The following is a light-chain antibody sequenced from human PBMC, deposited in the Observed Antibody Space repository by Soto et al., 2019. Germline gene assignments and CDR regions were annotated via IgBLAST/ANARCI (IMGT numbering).Light chain of an antibody. Sequence: QAVVTQPASASGTPGQRVTISCSGSSSNIGSNTVNWYQQLPGTAPKLLIYSNNQRPSGVPDRFSGSKSGTSASLAISGLQSEDEADYYCAAWDDSLNVSVVFGGGTKLTVL. CDR1: SSNIGSNT. CDR2: SNN. CDR3: AAWDDSLNVSVV. V-gene: IGLV1-44*01. J-gene: IGLJ2*01.